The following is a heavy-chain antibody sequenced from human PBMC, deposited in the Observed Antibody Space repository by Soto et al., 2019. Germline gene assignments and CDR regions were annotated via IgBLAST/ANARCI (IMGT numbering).Heavy chain of an antibody. CDR1: GGTFSSYA. Sequence: GSSLKVSCKASGGTFSSYAISWVRQAPGQGLEWMGGIIPIFGTANYAQKFQGRVTITADESTSTAYMELSSLRSEDTAVYYCARGIAAHKRWAYYGMDVWGQGTTVTVS. D-gene: IGHD6-6*01. CDR3: ARGIAAHKRWAYYGMDV. V-gene: IGHV1-69*13. J-gene: IGHJ6*02. CDR2: IIPIFGTA.